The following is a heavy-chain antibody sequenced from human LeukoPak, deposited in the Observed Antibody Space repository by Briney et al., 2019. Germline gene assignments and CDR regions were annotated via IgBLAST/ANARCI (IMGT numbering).Heavy chain of an antibody. D-gene: IGHD1-26*01. CDR1: GYTFTDYY. V-gene: IGHV1-2*02. CDR2: INLNSRGT. J-gene: IGHJ4*02. Sequence: EASVKVSCKASGYTFTDYYMHWVRQAPGQGLEWMGWINLNSRGTNYAQKFQGRVTMTRDTSISTAYMELRSLRSDDTAVYYCARSGRGTYYYFDLWGQGTLVTVSS. CDR3: ARSGRGTYYYFDL.